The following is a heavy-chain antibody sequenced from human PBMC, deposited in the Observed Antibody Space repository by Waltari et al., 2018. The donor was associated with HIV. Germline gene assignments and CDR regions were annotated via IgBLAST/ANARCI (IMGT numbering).Heavy chain of an antibody. V-gene: IGHV3-7*01. Sequence: QVVESGGGLVQPGGSLRLSCAASGFTFNKYWMTWVRQAPGKGLAWVGKIKYDGGERYYVDSGKGRFTISRDNANNSLYLHMNSLRAEDTAVYYCARDEIMPTSNYCYGMDVWGPGTTVTVSS. D-gene: IGHD2-15*01. CDR1: GFTFNKYW. CDR2: IKYDGGER. CDR3: ARDEIMPTSNYCYGMDV. J-gene: IGHJ6*02.